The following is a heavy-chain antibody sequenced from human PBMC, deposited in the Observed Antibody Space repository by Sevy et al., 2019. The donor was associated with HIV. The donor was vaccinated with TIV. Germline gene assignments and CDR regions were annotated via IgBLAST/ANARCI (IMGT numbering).Heavy chain of an antibody. CDR2: ISYDGSNK. CDR1: EFTFSSYA. V-gene: IGHV3-30*04. J-gene: IGHJ4*02. Sequence: GGSLRLSCAASEFTFSSYAMHWVRQAPGKGLEWVAVISYDGSNKYYADSVKGRFTISRHNSKNTLYLQMNSLRAEDTAVYYCARDSSTSWINYYFDYWGQGTLVTVSS. CDR3: ARDSSTSWINYYFDY. D-gene: IGHD2-2*01.